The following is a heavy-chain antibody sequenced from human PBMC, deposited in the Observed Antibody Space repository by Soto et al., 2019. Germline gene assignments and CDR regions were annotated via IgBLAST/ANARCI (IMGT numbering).Heavy chain of an antibody. Sequence: QVQLQESGPGLVKPSETLSLTCTVSGGSISSYYSSWIRQPPGKGLEWIGYIYYSGSTNYNPSLKGRVTRSVDTSKNQCSLKLTSVTAADTAVYYCARRYGCAFDIWGQGTMVTVSS. V-gene: IGHV4-59*08. J-gene: IGHJ3*02. CDR3: ARRYGCAFDI. CDR1: GGSISSYY. CDR2: IYYSGST. D-gene: IGHD3-16*01.